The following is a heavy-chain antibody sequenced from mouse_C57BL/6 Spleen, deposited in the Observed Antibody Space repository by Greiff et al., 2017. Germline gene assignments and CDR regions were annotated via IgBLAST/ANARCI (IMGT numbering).Heavy chain of an antibody. V-gene: IGHV7-3*01. CDR2: IRNKANGYTT. CDR3: ARYTPLYYYAMDY. CDR1: GFTFTDYY. J-gene: IGHJ4*01. Sequence: DVMLVESGGGLVQPGGSLSLSCAASGFTFTDYYMSWVRQPPGKALEWLGFIRNKANGYTTEYSASVKGRFTISRDNSQSILYLQMNALRAEDSATYYCARYTPLYYYAMDYWGQGTSVTVSS.